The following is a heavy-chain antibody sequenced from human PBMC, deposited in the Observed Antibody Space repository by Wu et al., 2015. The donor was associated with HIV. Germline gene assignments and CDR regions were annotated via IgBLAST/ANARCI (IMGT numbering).Heavy chain of an antibody. J-gene: IGHJ6*03. CDR3: ARMYSSSSGYYYYYMDV. CDR2: IIPTFGTA. CDR1: GGTFSSYG. Sequence: QVQLVQSGAEAKKPGSSVKVSCKASGGTFSSYGISWVRQAPGQGLEWMGEIIPTFGTARYAQKFQGRVTITANESTSTAYMELRSLRSEDTAVYYXARMYSSSSGYYYYYMDVWGKGTTVTVSS. V-gene: IGHV1-69*12. D-gene: IGHD6-6*01.